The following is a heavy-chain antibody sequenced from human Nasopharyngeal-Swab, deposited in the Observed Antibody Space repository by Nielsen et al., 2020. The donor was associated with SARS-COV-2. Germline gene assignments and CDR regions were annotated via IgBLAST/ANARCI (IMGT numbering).Heavy chain of an antibody. D-gene: IGHD5-18*01. CDR3: ARHTANTED. J-gene: IGHJ4*02. Sequence: SETLSLTCAVSGGSFSGNNWSWIRQPPGKGLEWIGEINHSGSTNYNPSLTSRVTISVYTSKNQFSLKLSSVTAADTVVYYCARHTANTEDWGQGTLVTVSS. CDR2: INHSGST. V-gene: IGHV4-34*01. CDR1: GGSFSGNN.